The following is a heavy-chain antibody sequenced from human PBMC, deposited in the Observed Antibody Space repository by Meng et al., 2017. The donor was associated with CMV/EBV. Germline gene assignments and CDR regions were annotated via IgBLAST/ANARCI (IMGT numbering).Heavy chain of an antibody. D-gene: IGHD6-13*01. V-gene: IGHV1-46*01. Sequence: QVQLGQSGAEGKKPGASVKVSCKASGYTCTSYDMHWVRHAPGQVLEWMGIINPSGGSTSYAQKFQGRVTMTRDTSTSTVYMELSSLRSEDTAVYYCALAEYSSSLFDYWGQGTLVTVSS. CDR3: ALAEYSSSLFDY. CDR2: INPSGGST. J-gene: IGHJ4*02. CDR1: GYTCTSYD.